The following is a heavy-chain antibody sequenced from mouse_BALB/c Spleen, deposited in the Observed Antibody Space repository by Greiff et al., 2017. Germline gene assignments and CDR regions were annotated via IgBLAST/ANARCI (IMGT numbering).Heavy chain of an antibody. CDR2: ISYSGST. J-gene: IGHJ1*01. CDR3: AKLVHWYFDV. CDR1: GYSITSDYA. D-gene: IGHD4-1*01. V-gene: IGHV3-2*02. Sequence: EVQLNQSGPGLVKPSQSLSLACTVTGYSITSDYAWNWIRQFPGNKLEWMGYISYSGSTSYNPSLKSRISITRDTSKNQFFLQLNSVTTEDTATYYCAKLVHWYFDVWGAGTTVTVSS.